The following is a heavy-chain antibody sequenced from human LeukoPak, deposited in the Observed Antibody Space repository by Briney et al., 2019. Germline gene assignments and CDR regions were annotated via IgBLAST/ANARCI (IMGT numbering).Heavy chain of an antibody. J-gene: IGHJ4*02. D-gene: IGHD2-21*02. CDR3: ASSGVVVTAITDY. CDR1: AFTFSSYS. CDR2: ISSSGSYI. Sequence: GGSLRLSCAASAFTFSSYSMNWVRQAPGKGLEWVSSISSSGSYIYYADSVKGRFTISRDNAKNSLYLQMNSLRAEDTAVYYCASSGVVVTAITDYWGQGTLVTVSS. V-gene: IGHV3-21*01.